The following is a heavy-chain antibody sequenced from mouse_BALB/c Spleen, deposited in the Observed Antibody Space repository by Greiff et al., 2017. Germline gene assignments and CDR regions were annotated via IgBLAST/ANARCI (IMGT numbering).Heavy chain of an antibody. CDR2: ISSGGSYT. V-gene: IGHV5-9-3*01. Sequence: EVHLVESGGGLVKPGGSLKLSCAASGFTFSSYAMSWVRQTPEKRLEWVATISSGGSYTYYPDSVKGRFTISRDNAKNTLYLQMSSLRSEDTAMYYCARHAYYYGSSPYAMDYWGQGTSVTVSS. J-gene: IGHJ4*01. CDR1: GFTFSSYA. D-gene: IGHD1-1*01. CDR3: ARHAYYYGSSPYAMDY.